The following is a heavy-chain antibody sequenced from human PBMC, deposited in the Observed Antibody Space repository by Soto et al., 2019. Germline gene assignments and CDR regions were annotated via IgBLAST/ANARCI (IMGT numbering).Heavy chain of an antibody. CDR1: GYTFINYY. CDR2: IDPSGGST. Sequence: QVQLVQSGAEVKKPGASVKVSCKASGYTFINYYKHWVRQAPGQGLEWMGIIDPSGGSTSYTQKFQGRVTMTRDTSTSTVYMEVSSLRSEDTAVYYCARSHNWRLGQNWGQGTLVTVSS. V-gene: IGHV1-46*01. CDR3: ARSHNWRLGQN. J-gene: IGHJ4*02. D-gene: IGHD1-20*01.